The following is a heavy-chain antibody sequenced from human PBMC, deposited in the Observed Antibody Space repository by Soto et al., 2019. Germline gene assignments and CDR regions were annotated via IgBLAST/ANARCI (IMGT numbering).Heavy chain of an antibody. V-gene: IGHV4-31*03. CDR1: GGSISSGGYD. Sequence: QVQLQESGPGLVKPSQTLSLTCTVSGGSISSGGYDWSWIRQHPGKVLEWIRYIYYSGSTYYNPSLKSRVTISVDTSKNQFSLKLSSVTAADKAVDYCARATCIAVKGGFDYWGQGTLVTVSS. CDR3: ARATCIAVKGGFDY. CDR2: IYYSGST. J-gene: IGHJ4*02. D-gene: IGHD6-19*01.